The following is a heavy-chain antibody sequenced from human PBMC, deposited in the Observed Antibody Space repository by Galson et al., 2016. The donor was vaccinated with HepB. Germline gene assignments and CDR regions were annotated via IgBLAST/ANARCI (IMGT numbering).Heavy chain of an antibody. CDR3: ARLQPPHYYRDRSAYWFDP. CDR1: GYIFTSYD. Sequence: SVKVSCKASGYIFTSYDITWVRRAPGQGLERMGWISVKNGVTKYAQKFHGRVTMTTDTSTSTAYMELRSLRSDDTAVYFCARLQPPHYYRDRSAYWFDPWGPGTLLTVSS. J-gene: IGHJ5*02. D-gene: IGHD3-10*01. CDR2: ISVKNGVT. V-gene: IGHV1-18*04.